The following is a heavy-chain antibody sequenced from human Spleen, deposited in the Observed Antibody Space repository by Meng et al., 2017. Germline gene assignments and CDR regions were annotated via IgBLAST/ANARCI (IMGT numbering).Heavy chain of an antibody. CDR2: IIPNSGDT. CDR1: GYPFPAYK. Sequence: QADLVPAGAEDKAPGPSGKVSCKPSGYPFPAYKIHWVRQAPGQGLEWMGHIIPNSGDTLYAPKFQGRVSMTADTSIGTAYVELSGLRSDDTAIYYCVRDENISLGKLFGDYWGQGTLVTVSS. J-gene: IGHJ4*02. V-gene: IGHV1-2*06. CDR3: VRDENISLGKLFGDY. D-gene: IGHD2-21*01.